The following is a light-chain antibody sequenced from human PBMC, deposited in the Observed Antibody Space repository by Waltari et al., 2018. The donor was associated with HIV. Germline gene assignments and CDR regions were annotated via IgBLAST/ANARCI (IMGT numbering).Light chain of an antibody. CDR1: SSHIGSNY. Sequence: QSVLTQPPSASGTPGQRVTISCSGSSSHIGSNYVYWYQHLPRTNPKLHIYRDTQRPSSVPYRVSGAKSVTSASRAISGLRSEDEADYYCAAWDDSLSPHVVFGAGTKLTVL. CDR2: RDT. CDR3: AAWDDSLSPHVV. J-gene: IGLJ2*01. V-gene: IGLV1-47*01.